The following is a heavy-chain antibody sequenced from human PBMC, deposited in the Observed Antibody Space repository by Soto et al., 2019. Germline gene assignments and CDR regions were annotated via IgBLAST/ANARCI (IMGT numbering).Heavy chain of an antibody. CDR3: ARGSTSWYFDF. V-gene: IGHV3-7*01. CDR2: VKKDGSEQ. CDR1: GFTFNRYW. J-gene: IGHJ4*02. Sequence: PGRSLRLSCAASGFTFNRYWMSWVRQAPGKGLEWVANVKKDGSEQYYVDSVKGRFKVSRAKAKNSLTLQMSGLRAEDTAVYYCARGSTSWYFDFSGQGTLVTVSS. D-gene: IGHD2-2*01.